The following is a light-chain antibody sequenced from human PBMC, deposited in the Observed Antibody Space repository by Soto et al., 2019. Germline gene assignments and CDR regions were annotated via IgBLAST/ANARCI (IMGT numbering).Light chain of an antibody. CDR1: NIGSKS. Sequence: SYELTQPSSVSVAPGQTAKITCGRNNIGSKSVHWYQQKAGQAPVLVVHDDSDRPSGIPERFSGSNSANTATLTISRVEAGDEADYYCQVWESSGDQVVFAGGTKLTVL. V-gene: IGLV3-21*02. J-gene: IGLJ2*01. CDR3: QVWESSGDQVV. CDR2: DDS.